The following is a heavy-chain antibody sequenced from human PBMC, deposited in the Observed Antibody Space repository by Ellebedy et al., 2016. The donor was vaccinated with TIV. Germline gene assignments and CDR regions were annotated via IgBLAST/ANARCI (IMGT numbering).Heavy chain of an antibody. CDR2: IYASGSD. V-gene: IGHV4-4*07. J-gene: IGHJ4*02. CDR1: GASMTKLS. Sequence: SETLSLXCSVSGASMTKLSLTWIRQPAGKGLQWIGRIYASGSDRYNPSLESQVTMSVDTSRNRFSLKVTSVTAADTGMYYCATSPIDFWSDPGLFYIDQWGQGILVTVSS. CDR3: ATSPIDFWSDPGLFYIDQ. D-gene: IGHD3-3*01.